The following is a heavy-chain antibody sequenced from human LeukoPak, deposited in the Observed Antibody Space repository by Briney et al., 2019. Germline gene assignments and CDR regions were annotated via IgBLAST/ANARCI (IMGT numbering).Heavy chain of an antibody. CDR3: ARGQGHCSGGTCYSKWVDC. J-gene: IGHJ4*02. D-gene: IGHD2-15*01. CDR1: GVSISNYF. Sequence: SETLSLTCTVSGVSISNYFWSWIRQPAGKGLEWIGRIYTSGTTNYNPSLKSRVTMSVDTSKNQFSLRLRFVTAADTAVYYCARGQGHCSGGTCYSKWVDCWGQGTLVTVSS. V-gene: IGHV4-4*07. CDR2: IYTSGTT.